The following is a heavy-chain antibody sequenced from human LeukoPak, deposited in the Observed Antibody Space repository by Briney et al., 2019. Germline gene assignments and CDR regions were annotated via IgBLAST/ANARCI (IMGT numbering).Heavy chain of an antibody. Sequence: TGGSLRLSCAASGFTFDDYAMHWVRQAPGKGLEWVSGISWNSGSIGYADSVKGRFTISRDNAKNSLYLQMNSLRAEDTAVYYCARDYYDSSGYDMRFDPWGQGTLVTVSS. D-gene: IGHD3-22*01. V-gene: IGHV3-9*01. CDR1: GFTFDDYA. CDR3: ARDYYDSSGYDMRFDP. J-gene: IGHJ5*02. CDR2: ISWNSGSI.